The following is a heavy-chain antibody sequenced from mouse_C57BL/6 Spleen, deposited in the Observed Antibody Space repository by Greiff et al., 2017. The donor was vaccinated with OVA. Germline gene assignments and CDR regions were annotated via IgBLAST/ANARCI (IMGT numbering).Heavy chain of an antibody. Sequence: QVQLQQPGAELVKPGASVKLSCKASGYTFTSYWMHWVKQRPGQGLEWIGMIHPNSGSTNYNEKFKSKATLTVDKSSSTAYMQLSSLTSEDSAVYYCARKDYVGSEDYWGQGTTLTVSS. D-gene: IGHD1-1*01. J-gene: IGHJ2*01. CDR3: ARKDYVGSEDY. CDR1: GYTFTSYW. CDR2: IHPNSGST. V-gene: IGHV1-64*01.